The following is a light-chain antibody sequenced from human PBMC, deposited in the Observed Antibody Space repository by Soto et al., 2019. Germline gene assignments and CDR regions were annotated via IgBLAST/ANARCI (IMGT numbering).Light chain of an antibody. Sequence: DIQMTQSHSTLSASVGDRVTITCRASQRISTWLARYPQKPGKAPKILIYKASSLQSGVPTRFSGSGSGTEFSLTFRSLQPDDVATNYCQQYNTYWKFGQGTK. J-gene: IGKJ1*01. V-gene: IGKV1-5*03. CDR1: QRISTW. CDR3: QQYNTYWK. CDR2: KAS.